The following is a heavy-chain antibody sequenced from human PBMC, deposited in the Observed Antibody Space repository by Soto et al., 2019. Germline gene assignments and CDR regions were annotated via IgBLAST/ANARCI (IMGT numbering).Heavy chain of an antibody. Sequence: GSMRLSCTAAEVIGISYDRSLIRQKPGKGLEWVSSISSRDLSIYYADSVEGRFTIFRDNAKNSLFLHMSDLRTADTAVYYCLRVSATSWNVNGRDYFDHWGLGTLVTVCS. CDR3: LRVSATSWNVNGRDYFDH. D-gene: IGHD1-1*01. CDR2: ISSRDLSI. J-gene: IGHJ4*02. CDR1: EVIGISYD. V-gene: IGHV3-48*03.